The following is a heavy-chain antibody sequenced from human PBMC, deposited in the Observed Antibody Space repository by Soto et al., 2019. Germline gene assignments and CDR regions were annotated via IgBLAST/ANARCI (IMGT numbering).Heavy chain of an antibody. CDR2: TIYSGNT. Sequence: QVQLQESGPGLVKPSQTLSLTCTVSGDSIISSGYYWTWIRQHPGKGLEWIGYTIYSGNTYYNPSLKNRLIISVDTSENLLSLKLASVTAADTAVYYCARDVSRGNCVFDIWGQGTLVSVSS. D-gene: IGHD1-20*01. V-gene: IGHV4-31*03. CDR1: GDSIISSGYY. J-gene: IGHJ3*02. CDR3: ARDVSRGNCVFDI.